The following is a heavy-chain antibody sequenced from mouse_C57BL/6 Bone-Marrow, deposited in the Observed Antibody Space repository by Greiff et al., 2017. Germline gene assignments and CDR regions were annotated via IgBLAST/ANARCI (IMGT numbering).Heavy chain of an antibody. J-gene: IGHJ2*01. CDR3: ARAIYYYGSSPDY. D-gene: IGHD1-1*01. V-gene: IGHV5-17*01. CDR1: GFTFSDYG. CDR2: ISSVSSTI. Sequence: EVQLVESGGGLVKPGGSLKLSCAASGFTFSDYGMHWVRQAPEKGLEWVAYISSVSSTIYYADTVKGRFTISRDNAKNTLFLQMTSLRSEDTAMYYCARAIYYYGSSPDYWGQGTTLTVSS.